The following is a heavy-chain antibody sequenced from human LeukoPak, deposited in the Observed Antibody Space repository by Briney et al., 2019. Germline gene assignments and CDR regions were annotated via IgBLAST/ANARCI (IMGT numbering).Heavy chain of an antibody. V-gene: IGHV3-33*06. J-gene: IGHJ4*02. CDR2: IWYDGSNK. CDR3: AKSIAVVSDPIDY. CDR1: GFTFSSYG. Sequence: GGSLRLSCAASGFTFSSYGMHWVRQAPGKGLEWVAVIWYDGSNKYYADSVKGRFTISRDNSKNTLYLQMNSLRTEDTAVYYCAKSIAVVSDPIDYWGQGTLVTVSS. D-gene: IGHD6-19*01.